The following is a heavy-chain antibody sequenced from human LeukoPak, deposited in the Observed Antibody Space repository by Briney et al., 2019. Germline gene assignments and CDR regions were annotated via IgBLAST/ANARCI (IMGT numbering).Heavy chain of an antibody. D-gene: IGHD1-7*01. CDR2: INNDGSIT. V-gene: IGHV3-74*01. Sequence: QPGGSLRLSCATSGSTFSSDWMHWVRQAPGKGLVWVSRINNDGSITTYADSVKGRFTISRDSARNTLNLQMNRLRAEDTAVYYCARGNYVLHNWGQGTLVTVSS. CDR1: GSTFSSDW. J-gene: IGHJ4*02. CDR3: ARGNYVLHN.